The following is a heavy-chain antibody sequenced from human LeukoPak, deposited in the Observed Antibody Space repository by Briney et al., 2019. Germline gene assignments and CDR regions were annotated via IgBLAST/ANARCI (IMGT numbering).Heavy chain of an antibody. CDR3: ARLGEAYYYDSSGWSNYFDY. CDR1: GGSISSSSYY. V-gene: IGHV4-39*01. Sequence: SETLSLTCTVSGGSISSSSYYWGWIRQPPGKGLEWLGSIYYSGSTYYNPSLKSRVTISVDTSKNQFSLKLSSVTAADTAVYYCARLGEAYYYDSSGWSNYFDYWGQGTLVTVSS. D-gene: IGHD3-22*01. CDR2: IYYSGST. J-gene: IGHJ4*02.